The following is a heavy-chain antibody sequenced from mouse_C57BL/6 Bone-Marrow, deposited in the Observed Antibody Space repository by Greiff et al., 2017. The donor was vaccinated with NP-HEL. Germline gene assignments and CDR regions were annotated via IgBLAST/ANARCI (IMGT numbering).Heavy chain of an antibody. V-gene: IGHV5-17*01. CDR1: GFTFSDYG. CDR3: ARRRIITTVGYFDV. Sequence: DVKLVESGGGLVKPGGSLKLSCAASGFTFSDYGMHWVRQAPEKGLEWVAYISSGSSTIYYADTVKGRFTISRDNAKNTLFLQMTSLRSEDTAMYYCARRRIITTVGYFDVWGTGTTVTVSS. J-gene: IGHJ1*03. CDR2: ISSGSSTI. D-gene: IGHD1-1*01.